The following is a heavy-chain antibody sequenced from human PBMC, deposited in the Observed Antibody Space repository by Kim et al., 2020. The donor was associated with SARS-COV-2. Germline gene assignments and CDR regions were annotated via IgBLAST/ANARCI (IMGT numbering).Heavy chain of an antibody. D-gene: IGHD5-12*01. V-gene: IGHV1-8*01. J-gene: IGHJ4*02. CDR1: GYTFTSYD. CDR2: MNPNSGNT. CDR3: ARGRKWLRHFDY. Sequence: ASVKVSCKASGYTFTSYDINWVRQATGQGLEWMGWMNPNSGNTGYAQKFQGRVTMTRNTSISTAYMELSSLRSEDTAVYYCARGRKWLRHFDYWGQGTLVTVSS.